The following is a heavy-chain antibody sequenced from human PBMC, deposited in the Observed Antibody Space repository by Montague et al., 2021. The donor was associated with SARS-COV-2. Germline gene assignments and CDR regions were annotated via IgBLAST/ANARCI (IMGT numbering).Heavy chain of an antibody. CDR3: ARDLGGYFDL. D-gene: IGHD1-26*01. V-gene: IGHV3-30*04. Sequence: SLRLSCAVSGFIFSNFAFHWVRQAPGKGLEWVAIITYDGVDKFYADSVKGRFTISRDNSKNTLYLQMNSLRAEDTAVYYCARDLGGYFDLWGRGTLVTVSS. CDR1: GFIFSNFA. CDR2: ITYDGVDK. J-gene: IGHJ2*01.